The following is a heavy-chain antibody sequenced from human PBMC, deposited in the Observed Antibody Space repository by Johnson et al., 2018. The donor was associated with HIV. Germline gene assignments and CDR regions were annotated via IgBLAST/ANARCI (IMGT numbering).Heavy chain of an antibody. J-gene: IGHJ3*02. Sequence: QVQLVESGGGVVQPGRSLRLSCAASGFTFSSYAVNWVRQAPGKGLDWVAVISYDGSNKYYADSVKGRFTISRDNSKNTLYLQMNSLRAEDTAVYYCARDSDSSSWYSEFDIWGQGTMVTVSS. CDR2: ISYDGSNK. CDR1: GFTFSSYA. CDR3: ARDSDSSSWYSEFDI. V-gene: IGHV3-30-3*01. D-gene: IGHD6-13*01.